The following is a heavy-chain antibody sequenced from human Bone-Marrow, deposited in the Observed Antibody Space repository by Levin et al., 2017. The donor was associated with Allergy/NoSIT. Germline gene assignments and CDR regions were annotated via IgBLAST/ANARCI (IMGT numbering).Heavy chain of an antibody. CDR2: IVVGSGNT. J-gene: IGHJ4*02. CDR1: GFTFTSSA. Sequence: VASVKVSCKASGFTFTSSAVQWVRQARGQRLEWIGWIVVGSGNTNYAQKFQERVTITRDMSTSTAYMELSSLRSEDTAVYYCAAERVRVGATDFDYWGQGTLVTVSS. CDR3: AAERVRVGATDFDY. D-gene: IGHD1-26*01. V-gene: IGHV1-58*01.